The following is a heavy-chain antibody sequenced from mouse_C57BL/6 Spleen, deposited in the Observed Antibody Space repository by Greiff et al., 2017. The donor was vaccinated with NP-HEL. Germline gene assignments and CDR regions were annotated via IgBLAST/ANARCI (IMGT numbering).Heavy chain of an antibody. CDR1: GYSITSGYY. J-gene: IGHJ4*01. Sequence: EVQLQESGPGLVKPSQSLSLTCSVTGYSITSGYYWNWIRQFPGNKLEWMGYISYDGSNNYNPSLKNRISITRDTSKNQFFLKLNSVTTEDTATYYCARYYGSYYYAMDYWGQGTSVTVSS. CDR3: ARYYGSYYYAMDY. CDR2: ISYDGSN. D-gene: IGHD1-1*01. V-gene: IGHV3-6*01.